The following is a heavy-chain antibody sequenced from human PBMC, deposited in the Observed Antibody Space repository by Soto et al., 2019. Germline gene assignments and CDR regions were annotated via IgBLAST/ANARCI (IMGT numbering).Heavy chain of an antibody. V-gene: IGHV3-48*01. Sequence: EVQLVESGGGLVQPGGSLRLSCAASGFTFSSYSMNWVRQAPGKGLEWVSYISSSSSTIYYAASVKGRFTISRDNAKNSMYLQMNSLGAEATSVYYCAGDGPVTMVRENLESYYYYRDVGGKGATVTVSS. D-gene: IGHD3-10*01. CDR1: GFTFSSYS. J-gene: IGHJ6*03. CDR3: AGDGPVTMVRENLESYYYYRDV. CDR2: ISSSSSTI.